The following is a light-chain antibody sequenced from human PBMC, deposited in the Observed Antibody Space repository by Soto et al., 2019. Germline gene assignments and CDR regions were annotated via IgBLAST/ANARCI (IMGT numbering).Light chain of an antibody. J-gene: IGKJ5*01. V-gene: IGKV3-15*01. CDR1: QSISII. CDR3: QYDNNWIT. CDR2: AAT. Sequence: EIVLTQSPATLSVSPGERALLSCRASQSISIILAWYQQQPGRAPSLLIYAATNRATGVPARFSGRSSGKLSTLTICIVQAEDVAFYYCQYDNNWITFGQGTRLDIK.